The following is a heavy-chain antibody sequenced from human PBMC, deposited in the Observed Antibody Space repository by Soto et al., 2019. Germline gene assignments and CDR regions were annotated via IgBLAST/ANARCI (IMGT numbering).Heavy chain of an antibody. CDR1: GGSISGGVYY. V-gene: IGHV4-30-4*01. J-gene: IGHJ2*01. CDR2: IFDSVST. CDR3: ASEIIALTTECYFDL. Sequence: QVQLQESGPGLVKPSQTLSLTCTVSGGSISGGVYYWSWIRQPPGKLLEWIGYIFDSVSTYYNPYLKFRVTISVDTSKNQYSLRLSSVASADTAVYYWASEIIALTTECYFDLWGRGPLVTVSS. D-gene: IGHD3-22*01.